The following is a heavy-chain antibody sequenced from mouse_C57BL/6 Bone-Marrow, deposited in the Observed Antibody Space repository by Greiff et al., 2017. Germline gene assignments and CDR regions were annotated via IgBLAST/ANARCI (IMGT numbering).Heavy chain of an antibody. CDR1: GYTFTDYY. J-gene: IGHJ3*01. D-gene: IGHD2-3*01. Sequence: EVQLQQSGPVLVKPGASVKMSCKASGYTFTDYYMNWVKQSPGKSLEWIGVIDPYDGGTSYNQKFKGKATLTVDKSSSTAYMELNSLTSEDSAVYYCAREDGFHFAYWGRGQLVTVTA. CDR2: IDPYDGGT. CDR3: AREDGFHFAY. V-gene: IGHV1-19*01.